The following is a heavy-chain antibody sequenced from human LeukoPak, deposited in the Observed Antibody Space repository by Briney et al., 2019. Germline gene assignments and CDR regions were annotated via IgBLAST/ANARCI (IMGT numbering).Heavy chain of an antibody. V-gene: IGHV4-59*01. CDR3: ARGPVTTGYFAY. D-gene: IGHD4-17*01. Sequence: SETPSLTCTVSGASITTSYWSWIRQPPGKGLEWIGYIYYSGGTNYNPSLKSRVTISVDTSKNQFSLKLSSVTAADTAVCFCARGPVTTGYFAYWGQGTLVTVSS. J-gene: IGHJ4*02. CDR1: GASITTSY. CDR2: IYYSGGT.